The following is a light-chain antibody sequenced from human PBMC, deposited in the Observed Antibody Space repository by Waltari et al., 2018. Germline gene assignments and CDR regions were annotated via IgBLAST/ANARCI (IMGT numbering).Light chain of an antibody. J-gene: IGLJ2*01. CDR2: DVT. CDR3: CSYAGRYTYI. CDR1: SGDVGGPDF. Sequence: QSALTQPRSVSGSPGQSVTISCTGTSGDVGGPDFVSWFQELPGKAPKLIIYDVTKRPSGVPDRFSGSKSANTASLTISGLQAEDEANYYCCSYAGRYTYIFGGGTKLTVL. V-gene: IGLV2-11*01.